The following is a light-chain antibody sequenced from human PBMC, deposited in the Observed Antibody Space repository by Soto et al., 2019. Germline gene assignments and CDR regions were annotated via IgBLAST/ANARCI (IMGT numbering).Light chain of an antibody. V-gene: IGKV3-15*01. CDR3: QQYSNWPWT. CDR1: QSVTAN. CDR2: GAT. J-gene: IGKJ1*01. Sequence: ETVMTQSPATLSVSAGERATLSCRASQSVTANLAWYQHKPGQPPRLLSFGATTRASGIPVRFSGSGSGTEFTLTISSLQSEDFAVYSCQQYSNWPWTVGQGTKVEIK.